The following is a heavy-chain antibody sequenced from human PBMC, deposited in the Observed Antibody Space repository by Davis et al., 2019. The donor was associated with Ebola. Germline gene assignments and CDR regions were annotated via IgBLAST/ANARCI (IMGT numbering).Heavy chain of an antibody. CDR3: AKDRHIVLVTATYDY. CDR2: ISYDGSMT. CDR1: GFRLSNYA. Sequence: GESLKISCATSGFRLSNYAMHWVRQAPGTGLEWVAIISYDGSMTYYADSVQGRFTISKDNSQNTLSLRMNSLRVEDTAVYFCAKDRHIVLVTATYDYWGQGALVTVSS. V-gene: IGHV3-30-3*02. J-gene: IGHJ4*02. D-gene: IGHD2-21*02.